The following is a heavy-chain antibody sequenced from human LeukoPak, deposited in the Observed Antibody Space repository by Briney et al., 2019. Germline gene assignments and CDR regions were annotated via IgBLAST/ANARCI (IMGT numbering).Heavy chain of an antibody. CDR3: AKPSNYYGSATDAFDF. D-gene: IGHD3-10*01. CDR2: IYYSGGT. CDR1: GGSISSSYSY. V-gene: IGHV4-39*07. J-gene: IGHJ3*01. Sequence: NASETLSLTCTVSGGSISSSYSYWGWIRQPPGKGLEWIGNIYYSGGTYYNPSLKSRVTISVDTSKNHFSLKLNSVTAADTAVYYCAKPSNYYGSATDAFDFWGQGTMVTVSS.